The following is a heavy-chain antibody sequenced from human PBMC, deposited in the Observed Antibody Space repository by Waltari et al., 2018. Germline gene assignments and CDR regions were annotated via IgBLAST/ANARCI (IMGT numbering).Heavy chain of an antibody. CDR1: GGSITGYY. D-gene: IGHD2-15*01. CDR2: IYSGGST. CDR3: AGGGGGGGTGKN. J-gene: IGHJ4*02. V-gene: IGHV4-4*07. Sequence: QVDLQESGPGLVKPSETLFLTCTVSGGSITGYYWSWMRQSAGKGLEWIGRIYSGGSTNYNPSLKGRVHISVDRSKTQFPRKLASVTAADTAVYYWAGGGGGGGTGKNWGQGTLVTVSS.